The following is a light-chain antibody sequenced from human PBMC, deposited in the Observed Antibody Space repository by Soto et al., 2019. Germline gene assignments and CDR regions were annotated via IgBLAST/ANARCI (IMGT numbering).Light chain of an antibody. V-gene: IGKV1-9*01. CDR2: AAS. J-gene: IGKJ1*01. CDR3: QQANSFPRT. Sequence: DIQLTQSPSFLSSSVGDRVTITCRASQGISSYLAWYQQKPGKAPTLLIYAASSLQSRAPSMFSSSGSGTDFTLTISILQPEDFATYYWQQANSFPRTFGQGTKVDIK. CDR1: QGISSY.